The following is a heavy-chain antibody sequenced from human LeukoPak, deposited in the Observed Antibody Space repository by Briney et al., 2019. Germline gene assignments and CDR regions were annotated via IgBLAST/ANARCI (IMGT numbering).Heavy chain of an antibody. V-gene: IGHV1-18*01. Sequence: ASVKVSCKASGYTFTSYGISWVRQAPGQGLEWMGWISAYNGNTNYAQKLQGRVTMTTDTSTSTAYMELRSLRSDDTAVYYCARDARMNVLLWSGELSWDYWGQGTLVTVSS. D-gene: IGHD3-10*01. CDR3: ARDARMNVLLWSGELSWDY. CDR2: ISAYNGNT. J-gene: IGHJ4*02. CDR1: GYTFTSYG.